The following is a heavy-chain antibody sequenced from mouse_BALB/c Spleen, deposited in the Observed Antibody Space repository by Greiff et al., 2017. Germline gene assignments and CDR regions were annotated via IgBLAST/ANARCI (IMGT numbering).Heavy chain of an antibody. CDR3: ARPGNYYFDY. CDR1: GFTFSSYC. Sequence: EVQRVESGGDLVKPGGSLKLSCAASGFTFSSYCMSWVRQTPDKRLEWVATISSGGSYTYYPDSVKGRFTISRDNAKNTLYLQMSSLKSEDTAMYYCARPGNYYFDYWGQGTTLTVSS. J-gene: IGHJ2*01. V-gene: IGHV5-6*01. CDR2: ISSGGSYT. D-gene: IGHD2-1*01.